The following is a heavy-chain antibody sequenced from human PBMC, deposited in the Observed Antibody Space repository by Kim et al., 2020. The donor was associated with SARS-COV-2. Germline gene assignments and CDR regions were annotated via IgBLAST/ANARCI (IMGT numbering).Heavy chain of an antibody. D-gene: IGHD3-10*01. CDR3: ARDLSLWTSWSYYNVNYYYYGMDV. CDR2: ISSSSSTI. Sequence: GGSLRLSCAASGFTFSSYSMNWIRQAPGKGLEWVSYISSSSSTIYYADSVKGRFTISRDNAKNSLYLQMNSLRDEDTAVYYCARDLSLWTSWSYYNVNYYYYGMDVWGQGTTVTVSS. CDR1: GFTFSSYS. V-gene: IGHV3-48*02. J-gene: IGHJ6*02.